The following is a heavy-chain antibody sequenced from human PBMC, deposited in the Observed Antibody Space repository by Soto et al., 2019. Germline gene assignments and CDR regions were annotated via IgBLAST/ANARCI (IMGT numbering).Heavy chain of an antibody. D-gene: IGHD6-6*01. CDR3: ARDWGAARPNYYYYGMDV. CDR2: IYYSGST. V-gene: IGHV4-61*01. Sequence: PSETLSLTCTVSGGSVSSGSYYWSWIRQPPGKGLEWIGYIYYSGSTNYNPSLKSRVTISVDTSKNQFSLKLSSVTAADTAVYYCARDWGAARPNYYYYGMDVWGQVTTVIVSS. J-gene: IGHJ6*02. CDR1: GGSVSSGSYY.